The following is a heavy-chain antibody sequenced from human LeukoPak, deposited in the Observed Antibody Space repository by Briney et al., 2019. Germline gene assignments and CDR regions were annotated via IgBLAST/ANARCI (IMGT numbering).Heavy chain of an antibody. V-gene: IGHV3-7*01. D-gene: IGHD3-22*01. CDR2: IKQDGSET. Sequence: PGGSLRLSCVASGFTFSGYWMTWVRQAPGKGLEWVANIKQDGSETYYGESVKGRFTISRDNAKNSVYLQMNSLRAEDTAVYYCACLPVVIRAFDIWGQGTMVTVSS. CDR3: ACLPVVIRAFDI. J-gene: IGHJ3*02. CDR1: GFTFSGYW.